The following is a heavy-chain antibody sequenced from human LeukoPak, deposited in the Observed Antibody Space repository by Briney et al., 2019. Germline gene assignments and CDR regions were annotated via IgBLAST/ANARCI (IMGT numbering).Heavy chain of an antibody. D-gene: IGHD3-22*01. V-gene: IGHV1-8*01. CDR2: MNPNSGNT. Sequence: ASVKVSCKASGYTFTSYDINWVRQATGQGLEWMGWMNPNSGNTDYAQKFQGRITMTRNTSISPAYMELSGLRSEGTAVYYCARVNYDSSGYYYGLIDYWGQGTLVTVSS. J-gene: IGHJ4*02. CDR1: GYTFTSYD. CDR3: ARVNYDSSGYYYGLIDY.